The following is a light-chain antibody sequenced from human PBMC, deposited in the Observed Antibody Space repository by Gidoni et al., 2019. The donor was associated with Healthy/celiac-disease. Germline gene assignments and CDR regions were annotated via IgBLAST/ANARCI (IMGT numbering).Light chain of an antibody. CDR3: GTWDSSLSVV. V-gene: IGLV1-51*01. J-gene: IGLJ2*01. Sequence: QSVLTQPTSVSAAPGQKVTISCSGSSSNIGNNYVSWYQQLPGTAPKLLIYDNNKRPSGTPDLFSGSKSGTSATLGITGLQTGDEADYYCGTWDSSLSVVFGGGTKLTVL. CDR2: DNN. CDR1: SSNIGNNY.